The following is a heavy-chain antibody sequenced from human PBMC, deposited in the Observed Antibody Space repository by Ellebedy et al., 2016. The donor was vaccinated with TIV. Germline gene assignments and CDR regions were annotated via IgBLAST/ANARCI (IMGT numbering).Heavy chain of an antibody. Sequence: PGGSLRLSCAAWGFSFSNFWMSWVRQAPGKGLEWVAHIKTDGSETYYVDSVKGRFTISRDNAKNTLYLQMNSLRAEDTAVYYCARVAVIVGATVFDYWGQGTLVTVSS. D-gene: IGHD1-26*01. CDR3: ARVAVIVGATVFDY. V-gene: IGHV3-7*01. J-gene: IGHJ4*02. CDR2: IKTDGSET. CDR1: GFSFSNFW.